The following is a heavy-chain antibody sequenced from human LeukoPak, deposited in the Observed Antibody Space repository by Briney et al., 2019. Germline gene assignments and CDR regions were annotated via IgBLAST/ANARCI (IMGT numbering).Heavy chain of an antibody. CDR2: INHSGST. V-gene: IGHV4-34*01. J-gene: IGHJ6*03. CDR1: GGSFNDYY. Sequence: PSETLSLTCAVYGGSFNDYYWSWIRQPPGKGLEWIGEINHSGSTNYNPSLKSRVTISVDTSKNQFSLKLSSVTAADTAVYYCARVTMVRGPRRYYYYMDVWGKGTTVTISS. D-gene: IGHD3-10*01. CDR3: ARVTMVRGPRRYYYYMDV.